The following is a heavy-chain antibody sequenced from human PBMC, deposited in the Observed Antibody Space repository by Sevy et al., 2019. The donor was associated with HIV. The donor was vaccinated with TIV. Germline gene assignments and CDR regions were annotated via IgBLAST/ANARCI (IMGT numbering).Heavy chain of an antibody. CDR3: AKGTAPYYYDSSAYYYDAFDI. CDR1: GFTFSSYA. V-gene: IGHV3-23*01. Sequence: GSLRLSCAASGFTFSSYAMSWVRQAPGKGLEWVSGISGSGGSTYYADSVKGRFTISRDNSKNTLYLEMNSLRAEDTAVYFCAKGTAPYYYDSSAYYYDAFDIWGQGTMVTVSS. CDR2: ISGSGGST. D-gene: IGHD3-22*01. J-gene: IGHJ3*02.